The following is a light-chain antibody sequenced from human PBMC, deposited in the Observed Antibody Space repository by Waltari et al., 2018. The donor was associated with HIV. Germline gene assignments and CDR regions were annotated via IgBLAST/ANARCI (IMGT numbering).Light chain of an antibody. J-gene: IGLJ1*01. Sequence: QSALTQPASVSGSPGQSITISCTGTSSDVGGYNYVSWYQQHPGKAPKLMIYEVTSRPSGVSNRFAGAKSGDTASLTISGLQAEDEADYYGSSYTSSTTPYVFGAGTKVTVL. CDR3: SSYTSSTTPYV. V-gene: IGLV2-14*01. CDR2: EVT. CDR1: SSDVGGYNY.